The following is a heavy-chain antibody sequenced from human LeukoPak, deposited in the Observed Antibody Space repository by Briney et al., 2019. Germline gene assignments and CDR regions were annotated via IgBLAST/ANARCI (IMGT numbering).Heavy chain of an antibody. Sequence: PSETLSLTCAVSGGSISSSNWWSWVRQPPGKGLEWIGKIYHSGSTNYNPSLKSRVTISVDTSKNQFSLKLSSVTAADTAVYYCARDTWRGGYDYAFNNWGQGTLVTVSS. D-gene: IGHD3-16*01. J-gene: IGHJ4*02. CDR1: GGSISSSNW. CDR3: ARDTWRGGYDYAFNN. CDR2: IYHSGST. V-gene: IGHV4-4*02.